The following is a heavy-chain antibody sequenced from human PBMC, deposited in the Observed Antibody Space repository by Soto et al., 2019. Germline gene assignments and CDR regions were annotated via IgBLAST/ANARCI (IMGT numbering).Heavy chain of an antibody. D-gene: IGHD5-18*01. CDR1: AGSISRYY. CDR3: VGSLMSRAMESFDY. CDR2: ISYTVDA. V-gene: IGHV4-59*01. J-gene: IGHJ4*02. Sequence: SETLSLTCSVSAGSISRYYWGWVRQSPGEGLEWIAHISYTVDASYNPSLKSRVTISLDTSKNQIVLRLMSVTAADTAVYYCVGSLMSRAMESFDYWGQGTLVTVSS.